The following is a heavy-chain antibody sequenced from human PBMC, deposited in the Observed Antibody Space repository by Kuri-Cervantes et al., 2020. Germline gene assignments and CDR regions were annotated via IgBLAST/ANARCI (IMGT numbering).Heavy chain of an antibody. J-gene: IGHJ3*02. D-gene: IGHD3-10*01. V-gene: IGHV3-15*01. CDR2: IKSKTDGGTT. Sequence: GGSLRLSCAASGFTFSNAWMSWVRQAPGKGLEWVGRIKSKTDGGTTDYAAPVKGRFTISRDDSKNTLYLQMNSLKTEDTAVYYCARVKWFGEYAFDIWGQGTMVTVSS. CDR1: GFTFSNAW. CDR3: ARVKWFGEYAFDI.